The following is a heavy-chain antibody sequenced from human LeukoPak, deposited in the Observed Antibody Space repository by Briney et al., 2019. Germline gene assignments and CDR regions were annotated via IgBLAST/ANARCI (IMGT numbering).Heavy chain of an antibody. D-gene: IGHD3-10*01. CDR2: IWYDGSNK. V-gene: IGHV3-33*01. Sequence: GGSLRLSCAASGFTFSSYGMHWVRQAPGKGLEWVAVIWYDGSNKYYADSVKGRFTISRDNSKNTLYLQMNSLRAEDTAVYYCARGAGGKRITMVRGVIPLDYWGQGTLVTVSS. CDR3: ARGAGGKRITMVRGVIPLDY. J-gene: IGHJ4*02. CDR1: GFTFSSYG.